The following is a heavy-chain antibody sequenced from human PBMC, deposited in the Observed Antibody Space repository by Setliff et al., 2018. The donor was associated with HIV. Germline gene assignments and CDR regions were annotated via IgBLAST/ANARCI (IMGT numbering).Heavy chain of an antibody. CDR2: IYDSGKT. D-gene: IGHD3-3*01. V-gene: IGHV4-30-2*01. J-gene: IGHJ3*02. CDR3: ARPLTPSYNFWGDAFSI. CDR1: GGSISSIGYS. Sequence: SETLSLTCAVSGGSISSIGYSWSWIRQPPGEGLEWIGYIYDSGKTKYNPSLKSRVTISVDRSKNQFSLKLTSVTAADTAVYYCARPLTPSYNFWGDAFSIWGQGTMVTVSS.